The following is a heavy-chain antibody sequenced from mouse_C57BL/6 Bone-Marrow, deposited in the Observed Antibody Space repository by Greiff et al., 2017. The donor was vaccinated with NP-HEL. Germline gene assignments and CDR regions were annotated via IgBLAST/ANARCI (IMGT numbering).Heavy chain of an antibody. V-gene: IGHV1-5*01. J-gene: IGHJ2*01. CDR2: IYPGNSDT. D-gene: IGHD2-2*01. CDR3: TRGGYDGGQRWFDY. Sequence: VQLQQSGTVLARPGASVKMSCKTSGYTFTSYWMHWVKQRPGQGLEWIGAIYPGNSDTSYNQKFKGKAKLTAVTSASTAYMELSSLTNEDSAVYYCTRGGYDGGQRWFDYWGQGTTLTVSS. CDR1: GYTFTSYW.